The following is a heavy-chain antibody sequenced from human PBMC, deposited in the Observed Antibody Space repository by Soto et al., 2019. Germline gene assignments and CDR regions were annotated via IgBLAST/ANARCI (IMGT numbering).Heavy chain of an antibody. CDR2: IIPIFGTA. V-gene: IGHV1-69*01. CDR1: GGTFSSYA. J-gene: IGHJ5*02. D-gene: IGHD3-22*01. CDR3: ARVVGSSGYALGGWFDP. Sequence: QVQLVQSRAEVKKPASSVRVSCKASGGTFSSYAISWVRQAPGQGLEWMGGIIPIFGTANYAQKFQGRVTITADESTSTAYMELSSLRSEDTAVYYCARVVGSSGYALGGWFDPWGQGTLVTVSS.